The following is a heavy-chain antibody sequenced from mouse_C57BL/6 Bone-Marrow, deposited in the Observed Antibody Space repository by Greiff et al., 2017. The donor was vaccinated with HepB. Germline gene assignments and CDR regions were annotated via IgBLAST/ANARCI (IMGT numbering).Heavy chain of an antibody. CDR2: IDPSDSYT. CDR1: GYTFTSYW. D-gene: IGHD1-1*01. Sequence: QVQLQQPGAELVMPGASAKLSCKASGYTFTSYWMHWVKQRPGQGLEWIGEIDPSDSYTNYNQKFKGKSTLTVDKSSSTAYMQLSSLTSEDSAVYYCAREQVTTVYYFDYWGQGTTLTVSS. CDR3: AREQVTTVYYFDY. J-gene: IGHJ2*01. V-gene: IGHV1-69*01.